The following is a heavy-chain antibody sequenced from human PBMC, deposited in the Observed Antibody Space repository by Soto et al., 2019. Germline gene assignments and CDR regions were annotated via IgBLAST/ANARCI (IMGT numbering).Heavy chain of an antibody. J-gene: IGHJ1*01. V-gene: IGHV1-69*01. CDR2: IIPIFGTA. Sequence: QVQLVQSGAEVKKPGSSVKVSCKASGGTFSSYAISWVRQAPGQGLEWVGGIIPIFGTANYAQKFQGRVAITADDSTSTTYMGLGSLRSEDTAVYYCARDQEPYYYGSGGGRFQHWCQGTLVTVFS. D-gene: IGHD3-10*01. CDR3: ARDQEPYYYGSGGGRFQH. CDR1: GGTFSSYA.